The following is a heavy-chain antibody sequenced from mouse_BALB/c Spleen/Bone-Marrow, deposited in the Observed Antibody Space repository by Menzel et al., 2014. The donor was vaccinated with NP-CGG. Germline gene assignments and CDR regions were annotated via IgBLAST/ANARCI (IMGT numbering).Heavy chain of an antibody. Sequence: VQLQQSGAELVMPGASVKMSCKASGHTFTDYWMHWVKQRPGQGLEWIGAIDTSDSYTSYNQKFKGKATLTVDESSSTAYMQLSSLTFEDSAVYYCARSDYRYDPFAYWGQGTLVTVSA. V-gene: IGHV1-69*01. CDR1: GHTFTDYW. CDR3: ARSDYRYDPFAY. D-gene: IGHD2-14*01. CDR2: IDTSDSYT. J-gene: IGHJ3*01.